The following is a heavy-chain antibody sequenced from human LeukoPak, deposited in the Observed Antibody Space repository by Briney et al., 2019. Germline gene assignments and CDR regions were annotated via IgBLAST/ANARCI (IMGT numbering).Heavy chain of an antibody. D-gene: IGHD3-22*01. CDR2: IYTSGST. Sequence: SEALSLTCTVSGVSISSGSYYWSWIRQPAGKGLEWIGRIYTSGSTNYHPSLKSRVTISVDTSKNQFSLKLSSVTAADTAVYYCARVMRDPTYYYDSSGYANYYYYMDVWGKGTTVTISS. J-gene: IGHJ6*03. CDR1: GVSISSGSYY. CDR3: ARVMRDPTYYYDSSGYANYYYYMDV. V-gene: IGHV4-61*02.